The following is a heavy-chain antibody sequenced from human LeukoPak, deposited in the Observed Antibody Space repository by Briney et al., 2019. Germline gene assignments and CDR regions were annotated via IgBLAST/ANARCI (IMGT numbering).Heavy chain of an antibody. V-gene: IGHV3-66*01. CDR3: ARDRIDAFDI. CDR1: GFTVSSNY. Sequence: PGGSLRLSCAASGFTVSSNYMSWVRQAPGRGLEWISVIYSGGITNYADSVKGRFTVSTDNSKNTLYLQMNSLRVEDTAVYYCARDRIDAFDIWGQGTMVTVSS. J-gene: IGHJ3*02. D-gene: IGHD2/OR15-2a*01. CDR2: IYSGGIT.